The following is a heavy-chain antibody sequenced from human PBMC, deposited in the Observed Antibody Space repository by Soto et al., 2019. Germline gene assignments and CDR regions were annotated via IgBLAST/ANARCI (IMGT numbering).Heavy chain of an antibody. CDR2: ISYDGSNK. CDR1: GFTFSSYG. J-gene: IGHJ6*02. V-gene: IGHV3-30*18. Sequence: GGSLRLSCAASGFTFSSYGMHWVRQAPGKGLEWVAVISYDGSNKYYADSVKGRFTISRDNSKNTLYLQMNSLRAEDTAVYYCAKVGVSSRIYYGMDVWGQGTTVTVSS. D-gene: IGHD3-3*01. CDR3: AKVGVSSRIYYGMDV.